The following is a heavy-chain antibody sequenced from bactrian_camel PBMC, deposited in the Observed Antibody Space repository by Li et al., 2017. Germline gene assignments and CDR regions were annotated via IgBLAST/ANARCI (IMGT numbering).Heavy chain of an antibody. V-gene: IGHV3-3*01. CDR3: AADYPNGGRCPDDFGY. Sequence: FRQAPGNECELVSTITTDGSTYYADSVKGRFTISQDKAKYTLYLQMNSLKPEDTAVYYCAADYPNGGRCPDDFGYWGQGTQVTVS. D-gene: IGHD1*01. CDR2: ITTDGST. J-gene: IGHJ6*01.